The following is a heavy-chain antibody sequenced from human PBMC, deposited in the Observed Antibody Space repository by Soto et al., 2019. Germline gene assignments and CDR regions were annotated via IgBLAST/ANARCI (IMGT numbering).Heavy chain of an antibody. J-gene: IGHJ4*02. V-gene: IGHV4-39*01. D-gene: IGHD3-22*01. Sequence: PSETLSLTCTVSGGSISSSSYYWGWIRQPPGKGLEWIGSIYYSGSTYYNPSLKSRVTISVDTSKNQFSLKLSSVTAADTAVYYCASSYYYDSSGSDYWCKGTLVTISS. CDR1: GGSISSSSYY. CDR2: IYYSGST. CDR3: ASSYYYDSSGSDY.